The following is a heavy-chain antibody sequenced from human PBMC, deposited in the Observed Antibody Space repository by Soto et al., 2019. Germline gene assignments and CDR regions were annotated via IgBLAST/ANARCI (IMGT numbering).Heavy chain of an antibody. CDR2: ISFDGSDE. D-gene: IGHD2-21*01. CDR3: AKGRCNGDCSGFDF. CDR1: GFTFNKYG. J-gene: IGHJ4*02. V-gene: IGHV3-30*18. Sequence: QVQLVESGGGVVQPGGSLRLSCAASGFTFNKYGIYWVRQAPGKGLEWVARISFDGSDEKFADSAKGRFTISRDISKNTAYLQMNSLRLEDTAVYYFAKGRCNGDCSGFDFWGQGTLVTVSS.